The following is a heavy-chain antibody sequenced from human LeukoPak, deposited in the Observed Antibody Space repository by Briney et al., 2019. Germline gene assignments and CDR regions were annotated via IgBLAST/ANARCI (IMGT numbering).Heavy chain of an antibody. D-gene: IGHD6-13*01. Sequence: GGSLRLSCAASGFTFRDYGMGWVRQAPGKGLEWVSGISGSGSSTYYADSVKGRFTISRDNSKNTMYVQMNSLRAEDTAVYYCATRTYSSSWSHYYYYYMDVWGKGTTVTISS. CDR1: GFTFRDYG. V-gene: IGHV3-23*01. CDR2: ISGSGSST. CDR3: ATRTYSSSWSHYYYYYMDV. J-gene: IGHJ6*03.